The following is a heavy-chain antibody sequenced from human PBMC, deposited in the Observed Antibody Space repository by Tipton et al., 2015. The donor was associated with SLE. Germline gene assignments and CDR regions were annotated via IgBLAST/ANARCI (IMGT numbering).Heavy chain of an antibody. D-gene: IGHD6-6*01. Sequence: TLSLTCTVSGDSISTYYWNWIRQPPGKGLEWIGRIYTSGSTNYNPSLKSRVTISVDTSKNQFSLRLSSVTAADTAVYYCARGIVAAFYYWGQGTLVTVSS. CDR2: IYTSGST. J-gene: IGHJ4*02. CDR3: ARGIVAAFYY. CDR1: GDSISTYY. V-gene: IGHV4-4*07.